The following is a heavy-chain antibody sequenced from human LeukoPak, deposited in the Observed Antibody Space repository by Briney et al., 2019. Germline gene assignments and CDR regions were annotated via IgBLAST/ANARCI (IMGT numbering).Heavy chain of an antibody. CDR3: ARGRSSSNDAFDI. D-gene: IGHD6-13*01. V-gene: IGHV4-59*01. Sequence: SETLSLTCTVSGGSITSYYWSWIRQPPGKGLEWIGYIYYSGSTNYNPSLKSRVTISVDTSKNQFSLKLISVTAADTAVYYCARGRSSSNDAFDIWGQGIMVTVSS. CDR1: GGSITSYY. J-gene: IGHJ3*02. CDR2: IYYSGST.